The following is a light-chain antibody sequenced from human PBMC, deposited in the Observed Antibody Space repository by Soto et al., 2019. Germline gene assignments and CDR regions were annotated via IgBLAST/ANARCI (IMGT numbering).Light chain of an antibody. V-gene: IGLV2-14*01. J-gene: IGLJ1*01. CDR1: SSDVGAYTS. CDR2: EVS. CDR3: SSYTSGTILV. Sequence: QSVLAQPASVSGSPGQSITISCTGTSSDVGAYTSVSWYQQHPGKAPKLIIYEVSNRPPGVSTRFSGSKSASTASLTISGLQAEDEAHYYCSSYTSGTILVFGSGTKVTVL.